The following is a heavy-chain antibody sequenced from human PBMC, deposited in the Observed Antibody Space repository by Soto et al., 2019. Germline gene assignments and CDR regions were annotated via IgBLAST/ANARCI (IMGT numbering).Heavy chain of an antibody. D-gene: IGHD4-17*01. CDR2: IYYRGST. CDR3: VREGLDYGGVY. CDR1: GGSISSGGYY. V-gene: IGHV4-31*03. Sequence: QVQLQESGPGLVKPSQTLSLTCTVSGGSISSGGYYWSWIRQHPGKGLEWVGYIYYRGSTYYNPSLKSRITISVDTSKNHFPLKLSTVAAADTAVYYCVREGLDYGGVYWGQGTLVTVSS. J-gene: IGHJ4*02.